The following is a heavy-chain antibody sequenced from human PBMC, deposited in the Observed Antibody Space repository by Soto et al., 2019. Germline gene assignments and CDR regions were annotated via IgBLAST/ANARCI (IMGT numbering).Heavy chain of an antibody. CDR2: IYSGGST. Sequence: EVQLVESGGGLVQPGGSLRLSCAASGFTVSSNYMSWVRQAPGKGLEWVSVIYSGGSTYYADSVKGRFTISRHNSKNTVYLQMNSLRAEDTAVYYCAREGGGGLRLGEKPHPFDYWGQGTLVTVSS. CDR3: AREGGGGLRLGEKPHPFDY. V-gene: IGHV3-53*04. J-gene: IGHJ4*02. D-gene: IGHD3-16*01. CDR1: GFTVSSNY.